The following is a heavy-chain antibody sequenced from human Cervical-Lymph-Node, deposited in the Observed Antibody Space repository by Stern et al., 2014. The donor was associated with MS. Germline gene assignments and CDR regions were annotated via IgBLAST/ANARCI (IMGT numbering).Heavy chain of an antibody. CDR1: GLTFNQYA. D-gene: IGHD3-22*01. Sequence: EVQLGESGGDLVQPGGSLRLSCAASGLTFNQYAMNWVRQAPGKGLEWVSTISGSGGSRYYADSVKGRFTISRDNSENTLYLQMHSLRAEDTAIYYCAKQYFDSSGYSYYYGMDVWGQGTTVTVSS. CDR2: ISGSGGSR. J-gene: IGHJ6*02. CDR3: AKQYFDSSGYSYYYGMDV. V-gene: IGHV3-23*04.